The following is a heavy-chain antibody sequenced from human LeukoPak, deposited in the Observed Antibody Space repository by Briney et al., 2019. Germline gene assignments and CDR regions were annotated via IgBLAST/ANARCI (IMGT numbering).Heavy chain of an antibody. J-gene: IGHJ3*02. CDR1: GFIFSYYS. D-gene: IGHD3-10*01. CDR3: ARSEFEAFDM. CDR2: INSNNNYM. V-gene: IGHV3-21*01. Sequence: GGSLRLSCAASGFIFSYYSMNWVRQAPGKGLEWVSSINSNNNYMSYADSVKGRFTISRDNAKNSLYLQMTSLRAEDTAVYYCARSEFEAFDMWGQGTMVTVSS.